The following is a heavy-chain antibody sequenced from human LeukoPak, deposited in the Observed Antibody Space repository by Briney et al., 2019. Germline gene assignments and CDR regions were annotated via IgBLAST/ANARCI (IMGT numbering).Heavy chain of an antibody. CDR1: GFTFINYA. J-gene: IGHJ5*02. CDR2: ITGSGGST. Sequence: GGSLRPSCAASGFTFINYAMSWVRQAPGKGLEWVSSITGSGGSTYYADSVKGRLTISRDNSKNTLYLQMNSLRAEDTALYYCARSTMTTSIDWFDPWGQGTLVTVSS. V-gene: IGHV3-23*01. D-gene: IGHD4-17*01. CDR3: ARSTMTTSIDWFDP.